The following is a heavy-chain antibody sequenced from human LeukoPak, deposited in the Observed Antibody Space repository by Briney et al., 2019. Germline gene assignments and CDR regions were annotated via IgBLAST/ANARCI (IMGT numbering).Heavy chain of an antibody. CDR3: TTDSYCSTTTCYASSNYYYGLDA. J-gene: IGHJ6*02. CDR1: RFTFSNAW. V-gene: IGHV3-15*05. D-gene: IGHD2-2*01. Sequence: GGSLRLSCAVSRFTFSNAWMIWVRQSSGEALEWVGRFYRYADGGTTDYAAHVKGRFTISRDDSENTLYLQMISLKTEDTAVYYCTTDSYCSTTTCYASSNYYYGLDAWGQGTSVTVSS. CDR2: FYRYADGGTT.